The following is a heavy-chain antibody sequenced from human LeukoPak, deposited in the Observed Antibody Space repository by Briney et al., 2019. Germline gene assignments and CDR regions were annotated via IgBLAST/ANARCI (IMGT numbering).Heavy chain of an antibody. CDR1: GFTFSDYY. V-gene: IGHV3-11*06. CDR2: ISSSSSYT. J-gene: IGHJ4*02. Sequence: GGSLRLSCAASGFTFSDYYMSWLRQAPGKGLEWVSFISSSSSYTHYTDSVKGRFTISRDNAKNTLYLQMNSLSAEDTAMYYCARSMSGSRELWGQGTLVTVSP. D-gene: IGHD1-26*01. CDR3: ARSMSGSREL.